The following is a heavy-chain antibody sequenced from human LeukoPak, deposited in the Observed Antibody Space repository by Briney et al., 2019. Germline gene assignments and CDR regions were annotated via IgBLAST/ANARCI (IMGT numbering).Heavy chain of an antibody. Sequence: PSETLSLTCTVTGGSISSDDHYWTWIRQPAGKGLEWMGRIYPSGSTKYSPSLKSRVTMSVGTSKSQFYLKVSSVTAADTAVYYCARVSPDGYYMDVWGQGTTVTISS. CDR1: GGSISSDDHY. V-gene: IGHV4-61*02. J-gene: IGHJ6*03. D-gene: IGHD5/OR15-5a*01. CDR2: IYPSGST. CDR3: ARVSPDGYYMDV.